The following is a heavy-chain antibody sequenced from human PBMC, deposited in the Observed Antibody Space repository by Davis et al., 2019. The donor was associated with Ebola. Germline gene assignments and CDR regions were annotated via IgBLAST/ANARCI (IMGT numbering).Heavy chain of an antibody. CDR1: GFTFDNYA. CDR2: IRGTGGRT. D-gene: IGHD4-23*01. CDR3: ARDGDDYGGSGFDY. Sequence: PGGSLRLSCAASGFTFDNYAMTWVRQAPGKGLEWVSAIRGTGGRTYYAGSVKDRFTISRDNSKNMLYLQMNSLRAEDTAVYYCARDGDDYGGSGFDYWGQGTLVTVSS. V-gene: IGHV3-23*01. J-gene: IGHJ4*02.